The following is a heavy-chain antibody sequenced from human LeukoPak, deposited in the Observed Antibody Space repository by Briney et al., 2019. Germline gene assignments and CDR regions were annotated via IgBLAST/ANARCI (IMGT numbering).Heavy chain of an antibody. CDR2: IDGDGSSI. CDR1: GFTFSSYS. J-gene: IGHJ4*02. D-gene: IGHD5-18*01. Sequence: GGSLRLSCAASGFTFSSYSMNWVRQAPGKGLEWLSYIDGDGSSIYYADSVKGRFTISRDNAKKSLYLQMNNLRDEDTAVYYCAKEGGYSYGHFDYWGQGTLVTVSS. CDR3: AKEGGYSYGHFDY. V-gene: IGHV3-48*02.